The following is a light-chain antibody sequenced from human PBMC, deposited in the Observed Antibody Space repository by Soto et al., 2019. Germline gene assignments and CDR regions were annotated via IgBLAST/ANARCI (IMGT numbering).Light chain of an antibody. V-gene: IGKV4-1*01. CDR2: WAS. Sequence: DIVMTQSPDSLAVSLGERATVNCKSGQSVLYSSNNNNYLAWYQQKPGQPPRLLIYWASTRESGVPDRFSGSGSGTDFTLTFDSLQAEDVAVYYCQQYYSVPYTFGQGTKLEIK. CDR3: QQYYSVPYT. CDR1: QSVLYSSNNNNY. J-gene: IGKJ2*01.